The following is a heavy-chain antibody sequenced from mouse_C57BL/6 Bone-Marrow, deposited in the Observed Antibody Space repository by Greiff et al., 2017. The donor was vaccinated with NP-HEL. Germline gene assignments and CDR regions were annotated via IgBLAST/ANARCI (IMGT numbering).Heavy chain of an antibody. CDR3: ARRTEGECFDD. CDR2: INPNNGGI. V-gene: IGHV1-26*01. CDR1: GYTFTDYY. J-gene: IGHJ1*03. Sequence: LVEPGASVKISCKASGYTFTDYYMNWVKQSLGKSLEWFGDINPNNGGISYNQKFKGKATLTVDKSSSTAYMEHRSLTAEDSAGYYCARRTEGECFDDWGTGTTVTVSA.